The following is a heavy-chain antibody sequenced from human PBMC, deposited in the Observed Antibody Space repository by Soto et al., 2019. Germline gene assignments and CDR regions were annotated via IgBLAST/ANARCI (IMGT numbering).Heavy chain of an antibody. Sequence: QMQLQESGPGLVKPSGTLSLTCAVSGGSLSESNWWCWVRPPPGKRLEWIVKISHTGSTNYHPSIPSRVTLSVDKSKTHFSLTLKSWTAADTAVYYCSSFTGTDYVDFWGPGTLVTVAS. CDR1: GGSLSESNW. CDR3: SSFTGTDYVDF. CDR2: ISHTGST. J-gene: IGHJ4*02. D-gene: IGHD2-8*02. V-gene: IGHV4-4*02.